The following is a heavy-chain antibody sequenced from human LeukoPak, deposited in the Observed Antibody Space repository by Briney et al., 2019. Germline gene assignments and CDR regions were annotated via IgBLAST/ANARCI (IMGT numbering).Heavy chain of an antibody. CDR3: ARGNRQWSGNYFDY. CDR2: TNYRSKWYN. Sequence: PSQTLSLTCAISGDSVSSNSDAWNWIRQSPSRGLEWLGRTNYRSKWYNDYAVSVKSRITISPDTSKNQFSLQLNSVSPDDTAVYYCARGNRQWSGNYFDYWGQGTLVTVSA. D-gene: IGHD6-19*01. V-gene: IGHV6-1*01. J-gene: IGHJ4*02. CDR1: GDSVSSNSDA.